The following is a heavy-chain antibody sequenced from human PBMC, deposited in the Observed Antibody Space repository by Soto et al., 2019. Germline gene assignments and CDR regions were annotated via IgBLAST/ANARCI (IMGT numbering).Heavy chain of an antibody. CDR2: INHSGST. D-gene: IGHD3-16*01. Sequence: SETLSLTCAVYGGSFSGYYWSWIRQPPGKGLEWIGEINHSGSTNYNPSLKSRVTISVDTSKNQFFLTLSSVTAADTAVYYCTRSGGDGYIFFFRARGTSDTGSS. V-gene: IGHV4-34*01. CDR3: TRSGGDGYIFFF. J-gene: IGHJ4*02. CDR1: GGSFSGYY.